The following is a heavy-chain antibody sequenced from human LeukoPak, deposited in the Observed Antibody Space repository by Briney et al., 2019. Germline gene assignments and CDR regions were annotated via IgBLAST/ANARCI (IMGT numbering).Heavy chain of an antibody. CDR2: IDPSDSYT. D-gene: IGHD3-10*01. V-gene: IGHV5-10-1*01. CDR3: ARPGDDSGTYYKALVY. CDR1: GYSFTSYW. J-gene: IGHJ4*02. Sequence: GESLKISCKGSGYSFTSYWISWVRQMPGKGLEWMGRIDPSDSYTNYSPSFQGHVTISADKSISTAYMQWSSLRASDTAIYYCARPGDDSGTYYKALVYWGQGTLVTVSS.